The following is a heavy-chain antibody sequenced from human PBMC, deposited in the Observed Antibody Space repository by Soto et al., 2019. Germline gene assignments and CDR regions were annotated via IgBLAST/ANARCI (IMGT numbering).Heavy chain of an antibody. V-gene: IGHV3-11*01. CDR3: VRDSDTYGPNFDY. D-gene: IGHD5-18*01. J-gene: IGHJ4*02. CDR1: GFTFSDYY. CDR2: ISSSAITI. Sequence: QVQLVESGGGLVKPGGSLRLSCAASGFTFSDYYMSWIRQPPGKGLEWVSYISSSAITIYYADSVKGRFTISRDNAKNSLYLQMNSLRVEDTAVYYCVRDSDTYGPNFDYWGQGTLVTVSS.